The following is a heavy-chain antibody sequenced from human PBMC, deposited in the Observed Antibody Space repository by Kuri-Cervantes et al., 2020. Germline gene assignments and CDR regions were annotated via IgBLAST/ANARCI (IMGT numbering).Heavy chain of an antibody. CDR2: ISYDGSNK. J-gene: IGHJ6*02. CDR3: ARDLVGGFYYYYYGMGV. D-gene: IGHD3-10*01. CDR1: GFTFSSYA. V-gene: IGHV3-30-3*01. Sequence: LSLTCAASGFTFSSYAMHWVRQAPGKGLEWVAVISYDGSNKYYADSVKGRFTISRGNSKNTLYLQMNSLRAEDTAVYYCARDLVGGFYYYYYGMGVWGQGTTVTVSS.